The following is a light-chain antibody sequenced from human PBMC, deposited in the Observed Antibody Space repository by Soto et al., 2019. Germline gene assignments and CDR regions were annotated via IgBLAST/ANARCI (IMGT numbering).Light chain of an antibody. Sequence: QAVVTQPPSVSGAPGQRVTISCTGSSSNIGAPYDVHWYQQLPGTAPKLLVSGDNNRPSGVPDRFSGSKSGNSASLAITGLQAEDEADYYCQSYDSGLSGAVFGGGTQLTVL. CDR2: GDN. J-gene: IGLJ7*01. V-gene: IGLV1-40*01. CDR3: QSYDSGLSGAV. CDR1: SSNIGAPYD.